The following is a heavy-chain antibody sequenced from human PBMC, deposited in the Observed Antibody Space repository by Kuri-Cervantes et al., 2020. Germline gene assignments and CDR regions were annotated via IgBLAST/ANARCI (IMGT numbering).Heavy chain of an antibody. CDR2: ISYDGSNK. CDR3: AKDSRSGYSSSWSPFDY. J-gene: IGHJ4*02. CDR1: GFTFSSYG. D-gene: IGHD6-13*01. Sequence: GESLKISCAASGFTFSSYGMHWVRQAPGEGLEWVAVISYDGSNKYYADSVKGRFTISRDNAKNSLYLQMNSLRAEDTALYYCAKDSRSGYSSSWSPFDYWCQGTLVTVSS. V-gene: IGHV3-30*18.